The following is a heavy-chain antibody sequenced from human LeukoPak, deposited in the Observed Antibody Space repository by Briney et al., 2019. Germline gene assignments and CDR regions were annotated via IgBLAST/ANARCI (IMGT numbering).Heavy chain of an antibody. J-gene: IGHJ4*02. D-gene: IGHD6-13*01. CDR2: IYPGDSDT. CDR1: GYRFTSYW. Sequence: GGSLKISWKGSGYRFTSYWIGWVRQMPGKGLEWMGIIYPGDSDTRYSPSFQGQVTISADKSTSTAYLQWSSLKASDTAMYYCARHLSIYSSTDWGQGTLVTVSS. CDR3: ARHLSIYSSTD. V-gene: IGHV5-51*01.